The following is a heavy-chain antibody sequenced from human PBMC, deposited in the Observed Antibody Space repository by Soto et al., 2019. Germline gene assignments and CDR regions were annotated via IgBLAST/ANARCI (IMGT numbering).Heavy chain of an antibody. V-gene: IGHV1-69*05. CDR2: IIPIFGTA. CDR3: ARGNHRWLQLWYFDL. CDR1: GGTFSSYT. Sequence: QVQLVQSGAEVKKPGSSVTVSCKASGGTFSSYTISWVRLSPGQGLEWMGGIIPIFGTANYAQKFQGRVTITSDESTSTAYRELSSLRSEDTAVYYCARGNHRWLQLWYFDLWGRGTLVTVSS. D-gene: IGHD5-12*01. J-gene: IGHJ2*01.